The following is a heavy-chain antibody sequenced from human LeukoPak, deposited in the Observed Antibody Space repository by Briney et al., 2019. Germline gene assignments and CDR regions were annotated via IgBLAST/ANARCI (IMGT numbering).Heavy chain of an antibody. Sequence: NPSETLSLTCTVSGYSIGSGYYWGWIRQPPGKGLEWIGSIYHSGSTYYNPSLKSRVTISVDTSKNQFSLNLSSVTAADTAVYYCARGGTDYTSSSYYYAMDVWGQGTTVAVSS. J-gene: IGHJ6*02. CDR2: IYHSGST. CDR3: ARGGTDYTSSSYYYAMDV. CDR1: GYSIGSGYY. V-gene: IGHV4-38-2*02. D-gene: IGHD6-13*01.